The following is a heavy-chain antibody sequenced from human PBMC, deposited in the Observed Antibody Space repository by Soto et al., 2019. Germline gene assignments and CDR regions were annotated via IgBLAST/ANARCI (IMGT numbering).Heavy chain of an antibody. J-gene: IGHJ4*02. CDR1: GFTFSTYV. D-gene: IGHD6-13*01. CDR3: AKSGQQYTVREGVDY. V-gene: IGHV3-23*01. Sequence: EVQLLESGGGLVQPGGSLRLSCAASGFTFSTYVMGWVRQAPGKGLEWVSVISASGGDTYYPDSVKGRFTISRDNPKNTLFLQMNSLRAEDTAVYYCAKSGQQYTVREGVDYWGQGTLVTVSS. CDR2: ISASGGDT.